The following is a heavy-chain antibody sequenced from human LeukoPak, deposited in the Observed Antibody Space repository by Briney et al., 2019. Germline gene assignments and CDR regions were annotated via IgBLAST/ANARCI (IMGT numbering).Heavy chain of an antibody. V-gene: IGHV4-34*01. D-gene: IGHD6-19*01. Sequence: SETLSLTCAVYGESFSGFYWTWIRQSPGKGLDWIGEITQGGSANYNPSLKSRVTISVDTSKNQFSLKLSSVTAADTAVYYCARARCSGSNCYPNWFDPWGQGTLVTVSS. CDR2: ITQGGSA. CDR3: ARARCSGSNCYPNWFDP. CDR1: GESFSGFY. J-gene: IGHJ5*02.